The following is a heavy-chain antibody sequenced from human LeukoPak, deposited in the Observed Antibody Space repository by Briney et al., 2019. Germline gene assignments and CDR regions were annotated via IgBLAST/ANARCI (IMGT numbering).Heavy chain of an antibody. J-gene: IGHJ4*02. Sequence: GGSLRLSCAASGSTFSSYAMDWVRQAPGKGLEWVSSISSSSSYIYYADSVKGRFTISRDNAKNSLYLQMNSLRAEDTAVYYCARDRGGGATLFDYWGQGTLVTVSS. V-gene: IGHV3-21*01. CDR3: ARDRGGGATLFDY. CDR2: ISSSSSYI. CDR1: GSTFSSYA. D-gene: IGHD1-26*01.